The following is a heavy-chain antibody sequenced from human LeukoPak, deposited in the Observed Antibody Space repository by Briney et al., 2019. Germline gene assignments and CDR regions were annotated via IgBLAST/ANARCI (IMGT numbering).Heavy chain of an antibody. D-gene: IGHD1-26*01. V-gene: IGHV4-59*08. Sequence: SETLSLTCTVSGGSISSYYWSWIRQPPGKGLEWIGYIYYSGSTNYNPSLKSRVTISVDTSKNQFSLKLSSVTAADTAVYYCARHSLDSGSFLLFDYWGQGTLVTVSS. CDR2: IYYSGST. CDR1: GGSISSYY. CDR3: ARHSLDSGSFLLFDY. J-gene: IGHJ4*02.